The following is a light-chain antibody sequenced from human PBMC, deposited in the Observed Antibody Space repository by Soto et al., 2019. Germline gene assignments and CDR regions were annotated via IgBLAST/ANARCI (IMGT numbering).Light chain of an antibody. CDR3: SSFTTSRTYV. CDR2: QVN. J-gene: IGLJ1*01. V-gene: IGLV2-14*01. Sequence: QSVLTQPASVSGSPGQSITISCTGTSSDVGAYNYVSWYQQHPGKAPKLIIYQVNNRPSGVSNRFSGSKSGNTASLTISGLQAEDEADYHCSSFTTSRTYVFGTGTKLTVL. CDR1: SSDVGAYNY.